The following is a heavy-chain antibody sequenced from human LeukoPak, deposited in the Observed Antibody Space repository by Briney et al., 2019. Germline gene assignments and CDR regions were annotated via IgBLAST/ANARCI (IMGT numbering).Heavy chain of an antibody. CDR1: GFTFSNYA. Sequence: GGSLRLSCAASGFTFSNYAMSWVRQAPGKGPEWVSSISGGADTTYYADSVKGRFTISRDNSKNTLYLQMNSLKAEDTAMYYWAKDFSVRSDTGGDFDYWGQGTLVTVSS. CDR3: AKDFSVRSDTGGDFDY. D-gene: IGHD3-10*01. V-gene: IGHV3-23*01. CDR2: ISGGADTT. J-gene: IGHJ4*02.